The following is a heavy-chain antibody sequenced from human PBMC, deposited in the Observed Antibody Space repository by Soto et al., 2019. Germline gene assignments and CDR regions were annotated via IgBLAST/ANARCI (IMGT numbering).Heavy chain of an antibody. D-gene: IGHD6-6*01. V-gene: IGHV1-18*01. CDR3: ARGRDGDY. CDR1: GYAFTTYG. J-gene: IGHJ4*02. Sequence: QVHLVQSGAEVKKPGASVKVSCKGSGYAFTTYGITWLRQAPGQGLEWKGWISAHNGNTNYAQKHQGRVTVTRDTSTSTAYMELRSLRSDDTAVYYCARGRDGDYWGQGALVTVSS. CDR2: ISAHNGNT.